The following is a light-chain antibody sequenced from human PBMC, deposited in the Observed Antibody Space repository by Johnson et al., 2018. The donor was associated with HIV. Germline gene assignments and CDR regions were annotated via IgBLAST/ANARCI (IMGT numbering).Light chain of an antibody. V-gene: IGLV1-51*01. CDR2: DNN. CDR1: SSNIGNNY. Sequence: QSVLTQPPSVSAAPGQKVTISCSGSSSNIGNNYVSWYQQLPGTAPKLLIYDNNKRPSGTPDRFSGSQSGPSATLGITGLQTGDEADYYCGTWDSRLNAYVFGAGTKVTVL. J-gene: IGLJ1*01. CDR3: GTWDSRLNAYV.